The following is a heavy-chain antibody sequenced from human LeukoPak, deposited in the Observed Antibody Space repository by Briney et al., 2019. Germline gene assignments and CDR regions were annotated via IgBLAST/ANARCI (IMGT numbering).Heavy chain of an antibody. Sequence: GESLKISCKGSGYSFTSYWIGWVRQMPGKGLEWMGIIYPGDSVTRYSPSFQGQVTISADKSISTAYLQWSSLKASGTAMYYCARQHSGSYYVDAFDIWGQGTMVTVSS. CDR3: ARQHSGSYYVDAFDI. CDR1: GYSFTSYW. J-gene: IGHJ3*02. V-gene: IGHV5-51*01. CDR2: IYPGDSVT. D-gene: IGHD1-26*01.